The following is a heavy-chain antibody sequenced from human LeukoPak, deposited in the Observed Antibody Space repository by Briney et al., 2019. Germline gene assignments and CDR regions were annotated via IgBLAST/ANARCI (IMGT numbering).Heavy chain of an antibody. V-gene: IGHV3-48*01. CDR1: GFTFSSYS. CDR2: ISIIRSTI. CDR3: ARGNYGDHADY. D-gene: IGHD4-17*01. J-gene: IGHJ4*02. Sequence: GSLRLSCAASGFTFSSYSMNWVRQAPGKGLEWVSYISIIRSTIYYADSVRGRFTISRDNAKNSLYLQMNSLRAEDTAVYYCARGNYGDHADYWGQGHLVTVSS.